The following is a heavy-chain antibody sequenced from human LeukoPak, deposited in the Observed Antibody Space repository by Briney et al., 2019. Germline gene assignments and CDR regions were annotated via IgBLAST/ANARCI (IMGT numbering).Heavy chain of an antibody. CDR3: AKDRGDYDPEYFQH. Sequence: PGGSLRLSCAASGFTFSHRAVSWVRQAPGKGLEWVSNIRATSGTTFYADSVKGRFTISRDNSKNTLYLQMNSLRAEDTAVYYCAKDRGDYDPEYFQHWGQGTLVTVSP. CDR2: IRATSGTT. J-gene: IGHJ1*01. V-gene: IGHV3-23*01. D-gene: IGHD4-17*01. CDR1: GFTFSHRA.